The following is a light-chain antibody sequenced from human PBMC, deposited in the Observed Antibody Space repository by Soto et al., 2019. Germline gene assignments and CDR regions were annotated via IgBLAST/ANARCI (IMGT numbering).Light chain of an antibody. V-gene: IGKV1-5*01. J-gene: IGKJ1*01. CDR1: QSISSW. CDR2: DAS. Sequence: DIQLTQSPSFLSASVGDRATITCRASQSISSWLAWYQQKPGKAPKLLIYDASSLESGVPSRFSGSGSGTEFTLTISSLQPEDFVTYYCLQHNSYPRTFGQGTNVDI. CDR3: LQHNSYPRT.